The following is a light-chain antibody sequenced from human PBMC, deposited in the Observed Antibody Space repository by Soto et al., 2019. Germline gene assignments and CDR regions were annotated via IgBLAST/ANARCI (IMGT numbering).Light chain of an antibody. V-gene: IGKV4-1*01. CDR3: HQYYSIPRT. Sequence: DIVMTQSPDSLAVSLGERATINCKSSQSVLQSPTNNNYLAWYQKKPGQPPKLLIYWAFTRESGVPDRFSGSGSGTDFTLTITSLQAEDAAVYYCHQYYSIPRTFGQGTKVEIK. CDR2: WAF. CDR1: QSVLQSPTNNNY. J-gene: IGKJ1*01.